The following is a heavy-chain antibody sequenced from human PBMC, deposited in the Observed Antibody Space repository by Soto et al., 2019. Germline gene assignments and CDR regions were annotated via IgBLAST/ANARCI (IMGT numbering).Heavy chain of an antibody. D-gene: IGHD2-15*01. CDR2: VSSGGST. CDR3: AKRRGAGGHFDY. V-gene: IGHV3-23*01. CDR1: GFTFTSYA. J-gene: IGHJ4*02. Sequence: PGGSLRLSCAASGFTFTSYAMGWVRQAPGKGLGWVSVVSSGGSTYYADSVTGRFTVSRDNSKNTLSLQMNSLRAEDTAVYYCAKRRGAGGHFDYWGQGALVTVSS.